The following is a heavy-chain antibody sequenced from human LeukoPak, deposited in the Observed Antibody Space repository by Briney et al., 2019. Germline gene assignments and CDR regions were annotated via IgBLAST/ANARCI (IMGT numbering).Heavy chain of an antibody. CDR2: ISYDGSNI. Sequence: GRSLRLSCAASGFTFSIYGMHWVRQAPGKGLEWVAVISYDGSNIYYADSVKGRFTISRDNSKNTLYLQMNSLRPEDTAVYYCAKKFPGEVTYGPDYWGQGTLVTVSS. CDR3: AKKFPGEVTYGPDY. V-gene: IGHV3-30*18. J-gene: IGHJ4*02. CDR1: GFTFSIYG. D-gene: IGHD2-21*02.